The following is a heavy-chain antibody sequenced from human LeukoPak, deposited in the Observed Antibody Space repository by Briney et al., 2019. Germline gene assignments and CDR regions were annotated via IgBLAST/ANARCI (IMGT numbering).Heavy chain of an antibody. CDR3: ARDEMYGSGSYAYFDY. J-gene: IGHJ4*02. CDR1: GFTFTSYG. Sequence: GGSLRLSCAASGFTFTSYGMNWVRQAPGKGLGWVSSISNTGGYIYYADSVKGRFTISRVNAKNSLYLQLNSLRAEDTAVYYCARDEMYGSGSYAYFDYWGQGTLVTVSS. CDR2: ISNTGGYI. V-gene: IGHV3-21*01. D-gene: IGHD3-10*01.